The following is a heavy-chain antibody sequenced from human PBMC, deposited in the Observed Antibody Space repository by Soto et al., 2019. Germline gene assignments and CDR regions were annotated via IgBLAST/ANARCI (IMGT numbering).Heavy chain of an antibody. CDR1: GYSLRSNY. CDR2: INANSSGI. Sequence: ASVKVSCKASGYSLRSNYVHWVRQAPVQGLEWMGWINANSSGIVDAKKFQGRVRMTRDAYLNRAYMQLSVLTSDETAVYYCARYLILDGPDLYGMDVWGQ. V-gene: IGHV1-2*02. J-gene: IGHJ6*02. CDR3: ARYLILDGPDLYGMDV. D-gene: IGHD3-16*01.